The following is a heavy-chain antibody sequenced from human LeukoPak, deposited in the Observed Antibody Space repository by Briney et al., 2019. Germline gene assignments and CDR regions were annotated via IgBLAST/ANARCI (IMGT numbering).Heavy chain of an antibody. CDR2: IGTAGDT. Sequence: GRSLRLSCAASGFTFSSYGMHWVRQATGKGLEWVSAIGTAGDTYYPGSVKGRFTISRENAKNSLYLQMNSLRAGDTAVYYCARAYGSGRFFYGMDVWGQGTTVTVSS. CDR1: GFTFSSYG. J-gene: IGHJ6*02. V-gene: IGHV3-13*01. D-gene: IGHD3-10*01. CDR3: ARAYGSGRFFYGMDV.